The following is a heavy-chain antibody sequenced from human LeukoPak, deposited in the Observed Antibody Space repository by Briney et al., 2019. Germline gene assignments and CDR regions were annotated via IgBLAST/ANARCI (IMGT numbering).Heavy chain of an antibody. CDR1: GGSISSGGYY. CDR2: IYYSGST. CDR3: ARDHYYDSSGIDY. J-gene: IGHJ4*02. Sequence: SQTLSLTCTVSGGSISSGGYYWSWIRQHPGKGLEWIGYIYYSGSTNYNPSLKSRVTMSVDTYKNQFSLKLSSVTAADTAVYYCARDHYYDSSGIDYWGQGTLVTVSS. V-gene: IGHV4-31*03. D-gene: IGHD3-22*01.